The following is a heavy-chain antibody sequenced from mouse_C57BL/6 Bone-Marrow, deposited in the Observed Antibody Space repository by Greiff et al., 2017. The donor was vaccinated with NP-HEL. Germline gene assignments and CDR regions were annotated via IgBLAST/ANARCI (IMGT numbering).Heavy chain of an antibody. CDR3: ARQLGAMDY. D-gene: IGHD3-1*01. CDR1: GFTFSSYA. J-gene: IGHJ4*01. V-gene: IGHV5-4*01. CDR2: ISDGGSYT. Sequence: VQLKESGGGLVKPGGSLKLSCAASGFTFSSYAMSWVRQTPEKRLEWVATISDGGSYTYYPDNVKGRFTISRDNAKNNLYLQMSHLKSEDTAMYYCARQLGAMDYWGQGTSVTVSS.